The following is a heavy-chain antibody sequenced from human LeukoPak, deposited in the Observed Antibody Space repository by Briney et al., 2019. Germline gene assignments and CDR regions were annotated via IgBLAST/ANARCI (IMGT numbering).Heavy chain of an antibody. CDR3: ARVAGYCSSTDCPDWYGMDV. D-gene: IGHD2-2*01. J-gene: IGHJ6*02. CDR2: INTNTGNP. CDR1: GGTFSSYA. Sequence: ASVKVSCKASGGTFSSYAMNWVRQAPGQGLEWMGWINTNTGNPTYAQGFTGRFVFSLDTSVSTAYLQISSLKAEDTAMYYCARVAGYCSSTDCPDWYGMDVWGQGTTVTVSS. V-gene: IGHV7-4-1*02.